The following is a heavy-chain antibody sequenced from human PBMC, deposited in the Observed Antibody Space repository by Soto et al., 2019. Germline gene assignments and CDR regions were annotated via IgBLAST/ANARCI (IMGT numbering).Heavy chain of an antibody. V-gene: IGHV3-9*01. D-gene: IGHD3-10*01. CDR3: ARHIGVNDLGGGYFDF. J-gene: IGHJ4*02. CDR2: IIWNSGNI. Sequence: EVQLVESGGGLVQPGRSLRLSCAASGFTFDDYDMHWVRQGPGRGLEWGSGIIWNSGNIGYADSVKCRFTIPRDNAKNSLYLQMNCLRPEDTALYYCARHIGVNDLGGGYFDFWGQGTLVTVSS. CDR1: GFTFDDYD.